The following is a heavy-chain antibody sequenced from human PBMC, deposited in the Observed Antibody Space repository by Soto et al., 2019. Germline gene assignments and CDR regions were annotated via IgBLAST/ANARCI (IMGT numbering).Heavy chain of an antibody. V-gene: IGHV3-30*18. D-gene: IGHD4-4*01. Sequence: PGGSLRLSCAASGFTFSSYGMHWVRQAPGKGLEWVAVISYDGSNKYYADSVKGRFTISRANSKNTLYLQMKSLRAEDPAVCYCGKDGVYSNYAAGDMCGMDVWGQGTTVTVSS. CDR1: GFTFSSYG. CDR3: GKDGVYSNYAAGDMCGMDV. J-gene: IGHJ6*02. CDR2: ISYDGSNK.